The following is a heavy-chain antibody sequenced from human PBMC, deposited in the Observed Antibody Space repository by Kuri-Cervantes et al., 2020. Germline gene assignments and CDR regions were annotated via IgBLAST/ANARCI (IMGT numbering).Heavy chain of an antibody. CDR2: ISGSGGST. CDR1: GFTFSSYA. V-gene: IGHV3-23*01. D-gene: IGHD6-19*01. Sequence: GGSLRLSCAASGFTFSSYAMSWVRQAPGKGLEWVSAISGSGGSTYYADSVKGRFTISRDNSKNSLYLQMNSLRAEDTAVYYCARGRQWLIDYWGQGTLVTVSS. CDR3: ARGRQWLIDY. J-gene: IGHJ4*02.